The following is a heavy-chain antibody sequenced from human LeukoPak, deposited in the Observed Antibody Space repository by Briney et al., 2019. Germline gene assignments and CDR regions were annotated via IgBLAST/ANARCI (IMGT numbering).Heavy chain of an antibody. D-gene: IGHD2-21*02. CDR1: GFTFDDYA. J-gene: IGHJ3*02. V-gene: IGHV3-43*02. Sequence: GGSLRLSCAASGFTFDDYAMHWVRQAPGKGLEWVSLISGDGGSTYYADPVKGRFTISRDNSKNSLYQQMNSLRTEDTALYYCAKTYCGGDCYSRALAFDIWGQGTMVTVSS. CDR2: ISGDGGST. CDR3: AKTYCGGDCYSRALAFDI.